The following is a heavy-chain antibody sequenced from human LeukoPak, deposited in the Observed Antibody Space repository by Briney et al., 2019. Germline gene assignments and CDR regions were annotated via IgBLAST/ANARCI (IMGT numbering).Heavy chain of an antibody. CDR1: GFTFSSYN. CDR3: ARETYYYDSSGEYFDY. Sequence: GGSLRLSCAASGFTFSSYNMNWVRQAPGKGLEWVSSTTSSSSYIYYADSVKGRFTISRDNAKNSLYLQMNSLKAEDTAVYYCARETYYYDSSGEYFDYWGQGTLVTVSS. J-gene: IGHJ4*02. D-gene: IGHD3-22*01. CDR2: TTSSSSYI. V-gene: IGHV3-21*01.